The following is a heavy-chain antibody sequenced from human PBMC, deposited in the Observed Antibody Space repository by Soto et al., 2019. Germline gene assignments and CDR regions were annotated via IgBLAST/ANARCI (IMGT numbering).Heavy chain of an antibody. CDR2: IIPIFGTS. D-gene: IGHD2-21*01. Sequence: GASVKVSCKASGGTFSRHVISWTRQARGEGLEWIGGIIPIFGTSKYAQKFQDRVTITADESTDTAYMEITSLRSDDSAVYYCAICVGIATNFYYYYAMDVWGQGTTVTVSS. J-gene: IGHJ6*02. CDR1: GGTFSRHV. CDR3: AICVGIATNFYYYYAMDV. V-gene: IGHV1-69*13.